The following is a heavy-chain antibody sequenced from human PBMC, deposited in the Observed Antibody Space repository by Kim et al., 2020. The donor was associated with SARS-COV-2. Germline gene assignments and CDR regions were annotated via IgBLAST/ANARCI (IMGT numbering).Heavy chain of an antibody. CDR2: INHSGST. Sequence: SETLSLTCAVYGGSFSGYYWSWIRQPPGKGLEWIGEINHSGSTNYNPSLKSRVTISVDTSKNQFSLKLSSVTAADTAVYYCARSDFGDYFDYWGQGTLVTVSS. J-gene: IGHJ4*02. V-gene: IGHV4-34*01. CDR1: GGSFSGYY. D-gene: IGHD4-17*01. CDR3: ARSDFGDYFDY.